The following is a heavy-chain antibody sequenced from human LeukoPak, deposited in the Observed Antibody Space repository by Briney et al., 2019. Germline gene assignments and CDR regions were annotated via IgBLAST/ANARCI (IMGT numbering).Heavy chain of an antibody. J-gene: IGHJ4*02. D-gene: IGHD6-13*01. CDR2: ISGSGGST. CDR1: GFTFSSYA. Sequence: GGSLRLSCAASGFTFSSYAMSRVRQAPGKGLEWVSAISGSGGSTYYADPVKGRFTISRDNSKNTLYLQMNSLRAEDTAVYYCAKRGLSSSWYFFHYWGQGTLVIVSS. V-gene: IGHV3-23*01. CDR3: AKRGLSSSWYFFHY.